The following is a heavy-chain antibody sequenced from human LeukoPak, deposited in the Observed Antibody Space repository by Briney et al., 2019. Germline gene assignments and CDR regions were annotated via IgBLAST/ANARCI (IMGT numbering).Heavy chain of an antibody. CDR3: ARGIAARPSGVDY. Sequence: ASMKVSCKASGYTFTGYCMHWVRQAPGQGLEWMGWINPNSGGTNYAQKFQGRVTMTRDTSISTAYMELSRLRSDDTAVYYCARGIAARPSGVDYWGQGTLVTVSS. CDR2: INPNSGGT. CDR1: GYTFTGYC. V-gene: IGHV1-2*02. J-gene: IGHJ4*02. D-gene: IGHD6-6*01.